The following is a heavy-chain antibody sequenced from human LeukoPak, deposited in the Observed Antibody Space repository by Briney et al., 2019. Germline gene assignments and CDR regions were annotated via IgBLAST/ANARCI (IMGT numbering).Heavy chain of an antibody. CDR2: INSDGSST. J-gene: IGHJ3*01. D-gene: IGHD3-22*01. Sequence: GGSPRLSCAASGFTFSSYWMHWVRQAPGKGLVWVSRINSDGSSTEYADSVKGRFTISRDNAKNTLYLQMNSLRAEDTAVYYCARGWVPSDITMNWGQGTMVTVSS. CDR3: ARGWVPSDITMN. V-gene: IGHV3-74*01. CDR1: GFTFSSYW.